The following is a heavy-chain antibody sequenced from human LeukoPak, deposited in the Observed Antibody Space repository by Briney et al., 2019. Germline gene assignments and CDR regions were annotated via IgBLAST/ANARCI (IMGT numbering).Heavy chain of an antibody. J-gene: IGHJ4*02. Sequence: GAAVTVSFTTSGYTFTIYAITWLRQTPGQGKEWMGWIRLYNDDRNYAQNFQARVAMTADTSTKTVYMELRSLTSDATAVYFCAREGSYGDYLTLDYWGQGTLVTVSS. CDR3: AREGSYGDYLTLDY. D-gene: IGHD4-17*01. V-gene: IGHV1-18*01. CDR1: GYTFTIYA. CDR2: IRLYNDDR.